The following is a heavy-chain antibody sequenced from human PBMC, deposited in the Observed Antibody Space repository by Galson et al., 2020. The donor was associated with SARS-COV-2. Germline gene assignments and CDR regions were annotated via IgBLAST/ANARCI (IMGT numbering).Heavy chain of an antibody. CDR1: GYSISSGYI. CDR3: AAYSVIVVTPTPLRADY. CDR2: IYHGGST. V-gene: IGHV4-38-2*02. J-gene: IGHJ4*02. D-gene: IGHD2-15*01. Sequence: SETLSLTCTVSGYSISSGYIWGWIRQPPGKGLEWIGSIYHGGSTYYNPSLKSRVTISEDTSKNQFSLKLSSVTAADTAVYYCAAYSVIVVTPTPLRADYWGQGTLVTVAA.